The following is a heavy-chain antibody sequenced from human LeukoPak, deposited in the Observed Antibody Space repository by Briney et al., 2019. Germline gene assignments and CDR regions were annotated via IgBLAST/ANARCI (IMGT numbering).Heavy chain of an antibody. CDR3: ARTRGATDFDY. D-gene: IGHD1-26*01. J-gene: IGHJ4*02. CDR1: GGSISSYY. V-gene: IGHV4-59*01. CDR2: IYYSGST. Sequence: PSETLSLTCTVSGGSISSYYWSWIRQPPGKGLEWIGHIYYSGSTNYNPSLKSRVTISVDTSKNQFSLKLSSVTAADTAVYYCARTRGATDFDYWGQGALVTVSS.